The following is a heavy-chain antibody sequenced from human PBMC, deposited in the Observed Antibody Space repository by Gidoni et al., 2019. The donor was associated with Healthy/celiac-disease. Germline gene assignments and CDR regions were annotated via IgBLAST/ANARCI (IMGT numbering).Heavy chain of an antibody. CDR2: ISGSGGST. V-gene: IGHV3-23*01. Sequence: EVQLFESGGGLVQPGGSLRLSCAASGFTFSSYAMSWVRQSPGKGLGWVAAISGSGGSTYYADSVKGRFTISSDNSKNTLYLQMNSLRAEDTAVYYCAKWAPVAEMATIPYFDYWGQGTLVTVSS. D-gene: IGHD5-12*01. J-gene: IGHJ4*02. CDR3: AKWAPVAEMATIPYFDY. CDR1: GFTFSSYA.